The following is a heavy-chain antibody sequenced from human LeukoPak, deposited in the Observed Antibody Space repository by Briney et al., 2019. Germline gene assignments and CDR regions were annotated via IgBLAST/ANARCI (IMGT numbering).Heavy chain of an antibody. CDR3: AKDGIQYNHGIDY. CDR2: IWYDGSNK. CDR1: GFTFSSYG. Sequence: GGSLRLSCAASGFTFSSYGMHWVRQASGKGLEWVAVIWYDGSNKYYADSVKGRFTISRDNSKNTLYLQMNSLRAEDTAVYYCAKDGIQYNHGIDYWGQGTLVTVSS. V-gene: IGHV3-33*06. D-gene: IGHD1-14*01. J-gene: IGHJ4*02.